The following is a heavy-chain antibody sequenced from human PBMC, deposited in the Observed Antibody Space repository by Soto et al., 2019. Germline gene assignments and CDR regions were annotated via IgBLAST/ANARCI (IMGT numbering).Heavy chain of an antibody. Sequence: GGSLRLSCAASGFTFDDYAMHWVRQAPGKGLELVSGISWNSGSIGYADSVKGRFTISRDNAKNSLYLQMNSLRAEDTAFYFCAKDFSSSWYDYYYYMDVWGKGTTVTVSS. V-gene: IGHV3-9*01. J-gene: IGHJ6*03. D-gene: IGHD6-13*01. CDR2: ISWNSGSI. CDR1: GFTFDDYA. CDR3: AKDFSSSWYDYYYYMDV.